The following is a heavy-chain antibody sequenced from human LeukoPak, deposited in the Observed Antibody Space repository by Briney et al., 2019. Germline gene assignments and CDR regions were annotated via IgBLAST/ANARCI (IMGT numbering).Heavy chain of an antibody. Sequence: GGSLRLSCAASGFTFSSYAMHWVRQAPGKGLEWVAVISYDGSNKCYADSVKGRFTISRDNSKNTLYLQMNSLRAEDTAVYYCARGRREQWLSMHGAFDIWGQGTMVTVSS. V-gene: IGHV3-30-3*01. CDR3: ARGRREQWLSMHGAFDI. J-gene: IGHJ3*02. CDR1: GFTFSSYA. CDR2: ISYDGSNK. D-gene: IGHD6-19*01.